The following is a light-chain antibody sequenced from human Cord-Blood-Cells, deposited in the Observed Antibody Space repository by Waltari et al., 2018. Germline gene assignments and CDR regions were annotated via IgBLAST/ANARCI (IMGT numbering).Light chain of an antibody. CDR2: QVS. CDR3: QACDSITMV. V-gene: IGLV3-1*01. CDR1: KLGDKY. Sequence: SYELTQPPPVSVSPGQQASITCSGAKLGDKYACWCHQKPGQSLVLVIYQVSKRPSGISERFSGSDSGNPATLTISGTQAMDEADYYCQACDSITMVFGGGTKLTVL. J-gene: IGLJ2*01.